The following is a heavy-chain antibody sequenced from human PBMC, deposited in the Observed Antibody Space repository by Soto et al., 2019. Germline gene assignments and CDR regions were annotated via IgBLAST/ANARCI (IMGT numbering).Heavy chain of an antibody. CDR3: ERHVVDRFYYYRMDV. V-gene: IGHV4-39*01. Sequence: PSETLSLTCTVSGGSISRSSYYWGWIRQPPGEGLEWIGSIYYSGSTYYNPSLKSRVTISVDTSKNQFSLKLTSVTAADTAVYYCERHVVDRFYYYRMDVWGQGTKVTVYS. CDR1: GGSISRSSYY. CDR2: IYYSGST. D-gene: IGHD2-21*01. J-gene: IGHJ6*02.